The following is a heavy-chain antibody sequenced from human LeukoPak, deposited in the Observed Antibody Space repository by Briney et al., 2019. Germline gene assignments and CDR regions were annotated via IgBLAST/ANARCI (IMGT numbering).Heavy chain of an antibody. V-gene: IGHV1-58*01. D-gene: IGHD1-26*01. Sequence: GASVKVSCKAAGFTFTNSAVQWVRQARGQRLEWIGWIVVGRGSTNNAQKFQERVTITRDMSTGIAYMELGSLRSEDTAVYYCAATSVRATLNDAFDIWRQGTMVTVSS. J-gene: IGHJ3*02. CDR1: GFTFTNSA. CDR2: IVVGRGST. CDR3: AATSVRATLNDAFDI.